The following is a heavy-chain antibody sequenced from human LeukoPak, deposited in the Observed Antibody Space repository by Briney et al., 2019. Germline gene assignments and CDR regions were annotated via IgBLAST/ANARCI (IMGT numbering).Heavy chain of an antibody. CDR3: AKGNNYYDSSGHYDY. D-gene: IGHD3-22*01. J-gene: IGHJ4*02. CDR2: IGGQGTTT. CDR1: GFTFDNYA. Sequence: GGSLRLSCAASGFTFDNYAMSWVRQAPGKGLEWASMIGGQGTTTFYADAVEGRFSISRDNYEDTLFLQMNSLRVEDTAIYYCAKGNNYYDSSGHYDYWGQGTLVTVSS. V-gene: IGHV3-23*01.